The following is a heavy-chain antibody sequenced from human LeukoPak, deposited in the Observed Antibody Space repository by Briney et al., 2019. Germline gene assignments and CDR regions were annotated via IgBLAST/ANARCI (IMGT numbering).Heavy chain of an antibody. CDR2: FNPNSGAT. Sequence: GASVKVSCKTSGYTFTDYYMHWVRQAPGQRPEWMGWFNPNSGATNFIQKFRDRVTETRDTSISTAYFKLTRLRSDDTAVYFCARGLKAEPGYSSSWYDYWGQGTLVTVSS. J-gene: IGHJ4*02. CDR3: ARGLKAEPGYSSSWYDY. D-gene: IGHD6-13*01. CDR1: GYTFTDYY. V-gene: IGHV1-2*02.